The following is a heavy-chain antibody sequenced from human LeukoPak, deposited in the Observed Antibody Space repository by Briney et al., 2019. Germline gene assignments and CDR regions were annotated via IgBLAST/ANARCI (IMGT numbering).Heavy chain of an antibody. D-gene: IGHD1-1*01. V-gene: IGHV3-21*04. CDR1: GFTFSNYT. CDR2: ISRSSDFL. CDR3: GRDWKLDY. J-gene: IGHJ4*02. Sequence: GGSLRLSCAASGFTFSNYTMNWVRQAPGRGLEWVSSISRSSDFLYYADSVKGRFTISRDNSRNTLYLHLNSLRVEDTAIYYCGRDWKLDYWGQGTLVTVSS.